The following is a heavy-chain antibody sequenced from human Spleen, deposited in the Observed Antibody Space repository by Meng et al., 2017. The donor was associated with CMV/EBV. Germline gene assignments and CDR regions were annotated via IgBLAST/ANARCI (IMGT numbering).Heavy chain of an antibody. CDR1: GFTLSSYW. CDR3: AREPGQYDFWSGYFYHYFDC. CDR2: IKQDGSEK. Sequence: GESLKISCAASGFTLSSYWMSWVRQAPGKGLEWVANIKQDGSEKYYVDSVKGRFTISRDNAKNSLYLQMNSLRAEDTAVYYCAREPGQYDFWSGYFYHYFDCWGQGTLVTVSS. J-gene: IGHJ4*02. V-gene: IGHV3-7*01. D-gene: IGHD3-3*01.